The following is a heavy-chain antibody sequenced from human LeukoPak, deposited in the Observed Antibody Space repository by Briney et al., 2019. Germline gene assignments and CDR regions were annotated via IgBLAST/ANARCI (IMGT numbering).Heavy chain of an antibody. J-gene: IGHJ5*02. V-gene: IGHV4-59*08. CDR3: ARHTAEKYNWFDR. Sequence: SSETLSLTCTVSGGSISNYYWSWIRQPPGKGLEWIGYIYYSGSTNYNPSLKSRVTISVDTSKNQFSLKLSSVTAADTAVYYCARHTAEKYNWFDRWGQGTLVTVSS. D-gene: IGHD5-24*01. CDR1: GGSISNYY. CDR2: IYYSGST.